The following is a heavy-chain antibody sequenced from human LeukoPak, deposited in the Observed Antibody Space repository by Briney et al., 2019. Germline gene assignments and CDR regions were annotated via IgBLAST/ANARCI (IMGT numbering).Heavy chain of an antibody. V-gene: IGHV3-30*02. CDR1: GFTFSNYG. D-gene: IGHD1-26*01. J-gene: IGHJ1*01. CDR2: IWYDGSNK. CDR3: AQDPDSGRLE. Sequence: PGGCLRLSCAAPGFTFSNYGMHWVREALDKGLEWVALIWYDGSNKYYADSVKRRDTTSRDNSKKTLYLQMNSLRAEDMAVYYSAQDPDSGRLEWGQGALVTVSS.